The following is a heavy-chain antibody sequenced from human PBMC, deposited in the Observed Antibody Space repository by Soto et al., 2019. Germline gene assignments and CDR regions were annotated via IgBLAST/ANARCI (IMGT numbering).Heavy chain of an antibody. J-gene: IGHJ4*02. CDR2: VYFSGST. Sequence: SETLSLTCTVSGDSISNYHWSWIRQPPGKGLEWIGYVYFSGSTHYNPSLKSRVTISLDTSKSQFSLRLNSVTAADTAVYYCETAGVWSGETFFDYWGQGILVTVSS. CDR1: GDSISNYH. D-gene: IGHD2-21*01. CDR3: ETAGVWSGETFFDY. V-gene: IGHV4-59*01.